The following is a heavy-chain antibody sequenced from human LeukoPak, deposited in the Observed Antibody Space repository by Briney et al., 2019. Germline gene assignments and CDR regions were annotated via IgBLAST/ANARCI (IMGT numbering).Heavy chain of an antibody. J-gene: IGHJ5*02. CDR2: IYYSGST. CDR1: GGSISSGGYY. Sequence: SQTLSLTCTVSGGSISSGGYYWSWIRQHPGKGLESIGCIYYSGSTYYNPSLKSRVTLSVDTSKNQFSLKLTSVTAADTAVYYCARDFHLTGATSRWFDPWGQGTLVTVSS. CDR3: ARDFHLTGATSRWFDP. V-gene: IGHV4-31*03. D-gene: IGHD1-7*01.